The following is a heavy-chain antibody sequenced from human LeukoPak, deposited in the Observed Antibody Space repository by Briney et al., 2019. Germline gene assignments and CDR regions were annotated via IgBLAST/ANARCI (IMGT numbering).Heavy chain of an antibody. J-gene: IGHJ4*02. CDR1: GSTLRSYS. Sequence: GGSLRLSCVASGSTLRSYSMNWVRQAPGKGLEWVSYISSGSSLIHYADSVKGRFTISRGNAKNSLYLQMNNLRVEDTAVYYCAPTYYYESSGHQGGQGTLVTVSA. D-gene: IGHD3-22*01. CDR2: ISSGSSLI. V-gene: IGHV3-48*01. CDR3: APTYYYESSGHQ.